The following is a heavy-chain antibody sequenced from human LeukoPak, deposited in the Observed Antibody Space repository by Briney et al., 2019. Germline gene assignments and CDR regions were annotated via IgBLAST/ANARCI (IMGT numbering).Heavy chain of an antibody. CDR3: ATKQWLAPPPDS. V-gene: IGHV3-74*01. Sequence: GGSLRLSCAASGFTFSKYWMLWVGQAPGKGLDSVSRINTDGTVTTCSDSVKGRFTVSRDNADNTMFLQMNSVRDEDTAVYYCATKQWLAPPPDSWGQGTPVTVSS. CDR1: GFTFSKYW. D-gene: IGHD6-19*01. CDR2: INTDGTVT. J-gene: IGHJ4*02.